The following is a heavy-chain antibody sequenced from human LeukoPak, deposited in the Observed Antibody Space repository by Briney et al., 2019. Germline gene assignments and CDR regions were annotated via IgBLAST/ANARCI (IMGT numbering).Heavy chain of an antibody. CDR2: INPSGGST. J-gene: IGHJ6*02. CDR3: ARASYSSGWYYYYYGMDA. Sequence: ASVKVSCKASGYTFTSYYMYWVRQAPGQGLEWMGIINPSGGSTSYAQKFQGRVTMTRDTSTSTVYMELSSLRSEDTAVYYCARASYSSGWYYYYYGMDAWGQGTTVTVSS. V-gene: IGHV1-46*01. D-gene: IGHD6-19*01. CDR1: GYTFTSYY.